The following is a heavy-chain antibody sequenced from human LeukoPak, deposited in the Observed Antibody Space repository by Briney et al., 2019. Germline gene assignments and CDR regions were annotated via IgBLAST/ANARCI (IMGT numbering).Heavy chain of an antibody. D-gene: IGHD5-24*01. CDR1: GFTFSAYS. CDR3: AKGGGATTYYFDY. Sequence: TGGSLRLSCAASGFTFSAYSMNWVRQTPGKGLECVSFISGDTSTVNHADSVKGRFTISRDTSKNTLHLQMNSLRAEDTAVYYCAKGGGATTYYFDYWGQGTLVTVSS. CDR2: ISGDTSTV. J-gene: IGHJ4*02. V-gene: IGHV3-23*01.